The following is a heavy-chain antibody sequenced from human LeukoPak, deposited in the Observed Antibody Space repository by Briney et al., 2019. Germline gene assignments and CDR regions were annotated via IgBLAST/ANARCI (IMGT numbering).Heavy chain of an antibody. CDR2: FDPEDGET. V-gene: IGHV1-24*01. D-gene: IGHD6-19*01. CDR3: ATYARDSSGWSLDY. J-gene: IGHJ4*02. CDR1: GYTLTELS. Sequence: ASVEVSCKVSGYTLTELSMHWVRQAPGKGLEWMGGFDPEDGETIYAQKFQGRVTMTEDTSTDTAYMELSSLRSEDTAVYYCATYARDSSGWSLDYWGQGTLVTVSS.